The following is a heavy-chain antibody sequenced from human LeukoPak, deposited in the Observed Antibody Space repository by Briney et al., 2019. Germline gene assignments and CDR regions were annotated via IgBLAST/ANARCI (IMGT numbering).Heavy chain of an antibody. V-gene: IGHV1-3*01. CDR3: ARVDYYGSGSYYNFDY. D-gene: IGHD3-10*01. J-gene: IGHJ4*02. CDR2: INAGNGNT. CDR1: GYTFTSYA. Sequence: ASVKVSCKASGYTFTSYAMHWVRRAPGQRLEWMGWINAGNGNTKYSQKFQGRVTITRDTSASTAYMELSSLRSEDTAVYYCARVDYYGSGSYYNFDYWGQGTLVTVSS.